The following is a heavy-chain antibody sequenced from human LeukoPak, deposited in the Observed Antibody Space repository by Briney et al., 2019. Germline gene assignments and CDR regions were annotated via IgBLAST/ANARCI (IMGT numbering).Heavy chain of an antibody. CDR2: ITNSGRST. J-gene: IGHJ4*02. V-gene: IGHV3-48*04. CDR3: AREASGNYHVFDS. CDR1: GFTFSSYW. Sequence: PGGSLRLSCAASGFTFSSYWMSWVRQAPGKGLEWVSYITNSGRSTNYADAVKGRFTISRDNAKKSIYLEMTDLRAEDTGVYYCAREASGNYHVFDSWGQGTLVTVSS. D-gene: IGHD1-26*01.